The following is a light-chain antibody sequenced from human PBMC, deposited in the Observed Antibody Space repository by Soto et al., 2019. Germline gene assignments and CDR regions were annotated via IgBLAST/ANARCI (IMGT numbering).Light chain of an antibody. Sequence: EIVLTQSPGTLSLSPGERATLSCRASQCVSSTYLAWYQQKPGQAPRLLIYGASSRATGIPDRFSGSASGTDFTLTINRLEPEDFAIYYCQQYGDSRTFGQGTKLEIK. V-gene: IGKV3-20*01. CDR3: QQYGDSRT. CDR1: QCVSSTY. CDR2: GAS. J-gene: IGKJ2*01.